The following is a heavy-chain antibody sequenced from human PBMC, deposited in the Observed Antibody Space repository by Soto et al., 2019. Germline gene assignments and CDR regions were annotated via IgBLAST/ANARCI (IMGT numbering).Heavy chain of an antibody. V-gene: IGHV4-31*03. CDR3: ARWWSGSRQGFDP. Sequence: QVQLQESGPGLVKPSQTLSLTCTVSGGSISSGDYYWSWIRQHPGKGLEWIGYIYYSGSTYYNPSLESRVTISVDTSKNQFSLKLSSVTAAYTAVYYCARWWSGSRQGFDPWGQGTLVTVSS. D-gene: IGHD3-3*01. J-gene: IGHJ5*02. CDR2: IYYSGST. CDR1: GGSISSGDYY.